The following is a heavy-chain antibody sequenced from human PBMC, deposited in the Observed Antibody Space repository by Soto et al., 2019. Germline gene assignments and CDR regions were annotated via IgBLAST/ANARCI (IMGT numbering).Heavy chain of an antibody. CDR3: AKDRAYCGGDCYSAFDI. D-gene: IGHD2-21*02. J-gene: IGHJ3*02. Sequence: GGSLRLSCAASGFTFSSYAMSWVRQAPGKGLEWVSAISGSGGSTYYADSVKGRFTISRDNSKNTLYLQMNSLRAEDTAVYYCAKDRAYCGGDCYSAFDIWGQGTMVTVSS. CDR1: GFTFSSYA. V-gene: IGHV3-23*01. CDR2: ISGSGGST.